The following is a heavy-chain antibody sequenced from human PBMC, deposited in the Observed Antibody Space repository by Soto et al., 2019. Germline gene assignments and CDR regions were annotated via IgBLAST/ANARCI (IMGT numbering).Heavy chain of an antibody. D-gene: IGHD3-10*01. Sequence: GGSLRLSCASSGLTLINHAMTWVRQAPGKGLDWVSTVSEYGDVTYYADSVRGRFTISRDNSKNTLYLQLNNLRVEETAVYYCVPGISGTSGEDSWGPGVVVTVSS. CDR1: GLTLINHA. V-gene: IGHV3-23*01. CDR3: VPGISGTSGEDS. J-gene: IGHJ4*02. CDR2: VSEYGDVT.